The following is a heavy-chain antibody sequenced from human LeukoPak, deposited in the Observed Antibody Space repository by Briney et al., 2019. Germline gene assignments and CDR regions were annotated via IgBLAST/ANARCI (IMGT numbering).Heavy chain of an antibody. CDR3: ARDGGYDDPDYFDY. V-gene: IGHV4-4*02. D-gene: IGHD5-12*01. Sequence: PSETLSLTCAVSGGSISSSNRWSWVRQPPGKGLEWIGEIYHSGSTNYNPSLKSRVTISVDKSKNQFSLKLSSVTAADTAVYYCARDGGYDDPDYFDYWGQGTLVTVSS. J-gene: IGHJ4*02. CDR2: IYHSGST. CDR1: GGSISSSNR.